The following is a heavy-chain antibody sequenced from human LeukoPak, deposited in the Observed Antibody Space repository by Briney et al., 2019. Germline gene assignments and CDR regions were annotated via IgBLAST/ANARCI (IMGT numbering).Heavy chain of an antibody. CDR1: GGSISSGSYY. CDR2: IYTSGST. CDR3: ARAQGYCSGGSCYRYYYYMDV. V-gene: IGHV4-61*02. D-gene: IGHD2-15*01. Sequence: SETLSLTCTVSGGSISSGSYYWSWIRQPAGKGLEWIGRIYTSGSTNYNPSLKSRVTISVDTSKNQFSLKLSSVTAADTAVYYCARAQGYCSGGSCYRYYYYMDVWGKGTTVTTSS. J-gene: IGHJ6*03.